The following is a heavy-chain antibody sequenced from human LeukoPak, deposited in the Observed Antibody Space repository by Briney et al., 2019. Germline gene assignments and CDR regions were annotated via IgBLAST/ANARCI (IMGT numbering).Heavy chain of an antibody. J-gene: IGHJ4*02. CDR3: AKSLSSGLIYFDY. CDR1: GFTFDDYA. V-gene: IGHV3-9*01. D-gene: IGHD6-19*01. CDR2: ISWNSGSI. Sequence: GGSLRLSCAASGFTFDDYAMHWVRQAPGKGLEWVSGISWNSGSIGYADSVKGRFTISRGNAKNSLYLQMNSLRAEDTALYYCAKSLSSGLIYFDYWGQGTLVTVSS.